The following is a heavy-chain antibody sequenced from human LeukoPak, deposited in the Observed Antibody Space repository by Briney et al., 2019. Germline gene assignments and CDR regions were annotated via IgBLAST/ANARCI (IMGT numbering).Heavy chain of an antibody. Sequence: KHGESLKISCKGSGYSFNTYWIAWVRQTPGKGLEWMGIIYPGDSDTKYSPSFEGQVTISADKSVSTAYLQWSSLEASDTAMYYCARRGSPPVDFDYWGQGTLVTVS. CDR1: GYSFNTYW. V-gene: IGHV5-51*01. J-gene: IGHJ4*02. CDR3: ARRGSPPVDFDY. CDR2: IYPGDSDT.